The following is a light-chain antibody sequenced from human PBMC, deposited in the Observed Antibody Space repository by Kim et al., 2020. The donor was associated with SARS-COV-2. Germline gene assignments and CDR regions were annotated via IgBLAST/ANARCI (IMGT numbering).Light chain of an antibody. Sequence: QSALTQPASVSGSPGQSITISCTGTGSDVGHYNYVSWYQQHPGKAPELMIYDVSNRPSGASDRFSGSKSDNTASLTISGLQAEDEADYYCSSYTSNSTYVFGTGTKVTVL. J-gene: IGLJ1*01. CDR2: DVS. CDR3: SSYTSNSTYV. CDR1: GSDVGHYNY. V-gene: IGLV2-14*03.